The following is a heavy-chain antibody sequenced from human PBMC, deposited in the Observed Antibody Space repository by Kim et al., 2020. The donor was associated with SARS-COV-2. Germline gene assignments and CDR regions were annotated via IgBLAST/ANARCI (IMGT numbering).Heavy chain of an antibody. Sequence: SETLSLTCTVSPGSIKNYYWNWIRQPPGKGLEWIGYVHFSESANYNPSLKSRVTISLDTSKNQFSPILNSVTAADTAVYYCARDSSAWALDNWGQGTLVT. J-gene: IGHJ4*02. CDR3: ARDSSAWALDN. D-gene: IGHD6-19*01. CDR1: PGSIKNYY. CDR2: VHFSESA. V-gene: IGHV4-59*01.